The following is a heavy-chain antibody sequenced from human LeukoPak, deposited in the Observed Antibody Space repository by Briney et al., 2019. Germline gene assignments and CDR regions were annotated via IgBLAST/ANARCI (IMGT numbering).Heavy chain of an antibody. CDR2: IYYSGST. D-gene: IGHD6-13*01. CDR1: GGSISSGGYY. J-gene: IGHJ6*02. Sequence: PSETLSLTCTVSGGSISSGGYYWSWIRQPPGKGLEWIGYIYYSGSTNYNPSLKSRVTISVGTSKNQFSLKLSSVTAADTAVYYCARDSASSSWHPVPYGGMDVWGQGTTVTVSS. CDR3: ARDSASSSWHPVPYGGMDV. V-gene: IGHV4-61*08.